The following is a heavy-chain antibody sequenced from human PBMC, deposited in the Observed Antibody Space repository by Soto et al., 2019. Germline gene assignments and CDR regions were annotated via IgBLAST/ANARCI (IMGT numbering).Heavy chain of an antibody. CDR1: GFTFSNAW. D-gene: IGHD3-10*01. Sequence: AGGSLRLSCAASGFTFSNAWMSWVRQAPGKGLEWVGRIKSKTDGGTTDYAAPVKGRFTISRDDSKNTLYLQMNSLRAEDTAVYYCARGRRSRAHAFDIWGQGTMVTVSS. CDR3: ARGRRSRAHAFDI. J-gene: IGHJ3*02. CDR2: IKSKTDGGTT. V-gene: IGHV3-15*01.